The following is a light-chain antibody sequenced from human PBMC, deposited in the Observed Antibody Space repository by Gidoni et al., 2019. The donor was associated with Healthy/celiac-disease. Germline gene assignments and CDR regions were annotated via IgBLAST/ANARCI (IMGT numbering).Light chain of an antibody. V-gene: IGKV3-20*01. J-gene: IGKJ4*01. CDR2: GAS. Sequence: EIVLTHSPGTLSLSPGERATLSCRASQSVSSSYLAWYQQNPGQAPRLLIYGASSRATGIPDRLSGSGSGTDFTLTISRLEPEDFAVYYCQQYGSSPLTFGGGTKVEIK. CDR1: QSVSSSY. CDR3: QQYGSSPLT.